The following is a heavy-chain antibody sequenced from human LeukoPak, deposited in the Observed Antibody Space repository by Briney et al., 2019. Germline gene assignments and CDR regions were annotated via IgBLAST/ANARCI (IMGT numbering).Heavy chain of an antibody. CDR2: IYHSGST. Sequence: SETLSLTCTVSGYSISSGCYWGWIRQPPGKGLEWIGSIYHSGSTYYNPSLKSRVTISVDTSKNQFSLKLSSVTAADTAVYYCARRHYDSSGEYPDWGQGTLVTVSS. D-gene: IGHD3-22*01. CDR1: GYSISSGCY. V-gene: IGHV4-38-2*02. CDR3: ARRHYDSSGEYPD. J-gene: IGHJ4*02.